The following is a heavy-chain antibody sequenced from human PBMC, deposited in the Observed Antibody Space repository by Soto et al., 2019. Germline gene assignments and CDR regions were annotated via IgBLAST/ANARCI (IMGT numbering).Heavy chain of an antibody. CDR3: ARGSDGPGVRFLEWTGSAFDI. J-gene: IGHJ3*02. D-gene: IGHD3-3*01. V-gene: IGHV4-31*03. Sequence: QVQLQASGPGLVKPSQTLSLTCTVSGGSISSGGYYWSWIRQHPGKGLEWIEYIYDSGSTYYNQSLKSRVNISVDTSKNQFSLKLSSVTAADTAVYYCARGSDGPGVRFLEWTGSAFDIWGQGTMGTVSS. CDR2: IYDSGST. CDR1: GGSISSGGYY.